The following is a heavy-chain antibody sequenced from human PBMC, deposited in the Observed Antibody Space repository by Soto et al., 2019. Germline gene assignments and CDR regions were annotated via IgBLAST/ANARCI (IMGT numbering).Heavy chain of an antibody. J-gene: IGHJ4*02. D-gene: IGHD4-17*01. Sequence: GSSVKVTCTTSGYTFTSCGISCVRQAPGQGLEWMGWISAYNGNTNYAQKLQGRVTMTTATSTRTAYMETRSLRSDDTAVYYCARVRDSTVTIDYWGQGTLVTVSS. V-gene: IGHV1-18*01. CDR2: ISAYNGNT. CDR1: GYTFTSCG. CDR3: ARVRDSTVTIDY.